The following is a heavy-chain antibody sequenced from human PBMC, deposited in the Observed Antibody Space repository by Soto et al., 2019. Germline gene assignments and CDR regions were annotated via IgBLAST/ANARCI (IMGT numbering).Heavy chain of an antibody. Sequence: EVQLVQSGAEVKESGESLKISCKGSGYSFTNCWIAWVSQMPGKGLEWMGIIYPGDSDTRYSPSFQGQVTISADKSINSAYLQWSSLKASHTAMYYCAVASQYNSKIFDYWGQRTLISVSS. D-gene: IGHD3-22*01. CDR1: GYSFTNCW. CDR2: IYPGDSDT. CDR3: AVASQYNSKIFDY. J-gene: IGHJ4*02. V-gene: IGHV5-51*01.